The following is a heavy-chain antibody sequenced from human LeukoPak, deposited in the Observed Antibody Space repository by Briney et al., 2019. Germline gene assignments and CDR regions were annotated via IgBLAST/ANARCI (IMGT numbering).Heavy chain of an antibody. CDR1: GYTFTSYG. CDR2: ISTDNGNT. CDR3: ARTRHSSSWYTYYYYYMDV. V-gene: IGHV1-18*01. J-gene: IGHJ6*03. D-gene: IGHD6-13*01. Sequence: ASVKVSCRASGYTFTSYGISWVRQAPGRGLEWMGWISTDNGNTNYAQNLQGRVTMTTDTSTSTAYMELRSLRSDDTAVYYCARTRHSSSWYTYYYYYMDVWGKGTTVTISS.